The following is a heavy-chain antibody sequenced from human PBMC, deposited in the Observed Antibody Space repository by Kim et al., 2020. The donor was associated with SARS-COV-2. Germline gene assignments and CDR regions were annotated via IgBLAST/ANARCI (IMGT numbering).Heavy chain of an antibody. V-gene: IGHV3-23*01. CDR3: AKRDYYYGMDV. CDR2: T. J-gene: IGHJ6*02. Sequence: TYYADSVKGRFTISRDNSKSTLYLQMNSRRAEDTAVYYCAKRDYYYGMDVWGQGTTVTVSS.